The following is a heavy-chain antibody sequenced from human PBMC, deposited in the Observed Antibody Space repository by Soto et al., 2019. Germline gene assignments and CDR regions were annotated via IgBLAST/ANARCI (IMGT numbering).Heavy chain of an antibody. CDR2: IIPIFGTA. V-gene: IGHV1-69*06. J-gene: IGHJ6*02. CDR3: ARDSLIVVVPAAIRPDYYYYGMDV. D-gene: IGHD2-2*01. Sequence: GASVKVSCKASGGTFSSYAISWVRQAPGQGLEWMGGIIPIFGTANYAQKFQGRVTITADKSTSTAYMELRSLRSDDTAVYYCARDSLIVVVPAAIRPDYYYYGMDVWGQGTTVTVSS. CDR1: GGTFSSYA.